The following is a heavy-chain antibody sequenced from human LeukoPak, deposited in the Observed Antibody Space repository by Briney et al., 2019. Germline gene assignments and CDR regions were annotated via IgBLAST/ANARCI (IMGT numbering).Heavy chain of an antibody. CDR3: ARGQWEVRGIIITQLDY. CDR2: SKHSGGT. V-gene: IGHV4-34*01. CDR1: GGSFSGYY. J-gene: IGHJ4*02. D-gene: IGHD3-10*01. Sequence: SETLSLTCAVYGGSFSGYYWSWIRQPPGKGLEWIGESKHSGGTNYNPSLKSRVTISVDTSKKQFSLTLTSVPAADTAVYYCARGQWEVRGIIITQLDYWGQGTLVTVSS.